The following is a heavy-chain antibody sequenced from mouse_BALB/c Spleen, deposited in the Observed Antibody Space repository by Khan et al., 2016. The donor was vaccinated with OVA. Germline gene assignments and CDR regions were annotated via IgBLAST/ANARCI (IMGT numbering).Heavy chain of an antibody. CDR1: GYTFTTNG. CDR3: SRRRYNGTMDY. CDR2: INTYTGEP. D-gene: IGHD2-14*01. V-gene: IGHV9-3-1*01. Sequence: QIQLVQSGPELKKPGETVKISCKASGYTFTTNGMHWVQQAPGKGLKWMGWINTYTGEPIYAGDFKGRFAFSLETSASTAYLQINNLKNEDTATXFCSRRRYNGTMDYWGQGTSVTVSS. J-gene: IGHJ4*01.